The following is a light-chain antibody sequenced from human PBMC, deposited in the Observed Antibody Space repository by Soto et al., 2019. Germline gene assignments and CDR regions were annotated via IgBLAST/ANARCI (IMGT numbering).Light chain of an antibody. Sequence: EIVLTQSPGTLSLSPGERATLSYRASQSVSISYLAWYQQRPGQAPRLLIYGASSRATGIPDRFSGSGSGTDFTLTINRLEPEDFAVYYCQQYDSSPPFALTFGGGTKVDIK. V-gene: IGKV3-20*01. CDR3: QQYDSSPPFALT. J-gene: IGKJ4*01. CDR2: GAS. CDR1: QSVSISY.